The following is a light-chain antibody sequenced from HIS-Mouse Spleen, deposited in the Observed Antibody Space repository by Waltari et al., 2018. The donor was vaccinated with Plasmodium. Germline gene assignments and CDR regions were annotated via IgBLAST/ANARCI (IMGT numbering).Light chain of an antibody. Sequence: AIRMTQSPSSFSASTGDRVTITCRASQRISSYLAWYQQKPGKAPKLLIYAASTLQSGVPSRFSGSGSGTDFTLTISCLQSEDFATYYCQQYYSYPFTFGPGTKVDIK. J-gene: IGKJ3*01. CDR1: QRISSY. V-gene: IGKV1-8*01. CDR3: QQYYSYPFT. CDR2: AAS.